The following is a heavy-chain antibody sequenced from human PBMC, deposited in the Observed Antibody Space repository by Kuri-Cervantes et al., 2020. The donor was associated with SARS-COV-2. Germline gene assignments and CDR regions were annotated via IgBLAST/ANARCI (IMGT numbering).Heavy chain of an antibody. D-gene: IGHD5-18*01. CDR3: ARDGLYSYGLHY. CDR1: GFTFSSYA. Sequence: GESLKISCAASGFTFSSYAMLWVRQAPGKGLEWVAVISYDGSNKYYADSVKGRFTISRDNSKNTLYLQMNSLRAEDTAVYYCARDGLYSYGLHYWGQGTLVTVSS. V-gene: IGHV3-30*04. J-gene: IGHJ4*02. CDR2: ISYDGSNK.